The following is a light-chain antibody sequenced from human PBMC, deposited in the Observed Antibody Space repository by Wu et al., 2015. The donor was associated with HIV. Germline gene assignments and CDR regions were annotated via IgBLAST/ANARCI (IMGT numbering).Light chain of an antibody. J-gene: IGKJ1*01. CDR3: QQHSNWPRT. CDR2: DAS. Sequence: EIVLTQSPDTLSLSPGERATLSCRASQSVGTYLAWYQQRPGQAPRLLIYDASNRATGIPVRFSGSGSGTDFTLTISSLEPEDFAVYYCQQHSNWPRTFGQGTKVEIK. CDR1: QSVGTY. V-gene: IGKV3-11*01.